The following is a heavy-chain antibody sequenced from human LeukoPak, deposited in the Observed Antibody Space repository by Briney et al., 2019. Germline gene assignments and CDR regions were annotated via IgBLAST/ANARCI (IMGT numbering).Heavy chain of an antibody. J-gene: IGHJ5*02. Sequence: QPGGSLRLSCAASGFTFSNYAMSWVRQAPGKGLEWVSTISGSGGSTYYADSVKGRFTISRDNSKNTLYLQTNSVRAEDTAVYYCAKSQGSTTWYVWFDPWGQGTLVTVSS. CDR3: AKSQGSTTWYVWFDP. CDR2: ISGSGGST. V-gene: IGHV3-23*01. CDR1: GFTFSNYA. D-gene: IGHD2-2*01.